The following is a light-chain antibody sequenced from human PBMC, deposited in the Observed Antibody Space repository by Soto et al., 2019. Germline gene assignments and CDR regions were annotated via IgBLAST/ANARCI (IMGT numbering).Light chain of an antibody. J-gene: IGLJ1*01. CDR2: EVG. V-gene: IGLV2-18*02. CDR1: SSDVGSYNR. Sequence: QSVLTQPPSVSGSPGQSVTISCTGTSSDVGSYNRVSWYQQFPGTAPKLMIYEVGNRPSGVPDRFSGSKSGNTASLSISGLQAEDEADYYCSSFTGSLYVFGTGTKLTVL. CDR3: SSFTGSLYV.